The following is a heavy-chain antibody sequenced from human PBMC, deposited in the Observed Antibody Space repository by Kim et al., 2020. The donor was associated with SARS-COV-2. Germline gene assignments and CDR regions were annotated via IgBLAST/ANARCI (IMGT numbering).Heavy chain of an antibody. D-gene: IGHD2-15*01. CDR3: AREDSDYSADY. V-gene: IGHV4-30-2*05. Sequence: YYNPSLKSRVTISVDTSKNQFSLKLSSVTAADTAVYYCAREDSDYSADYWGQGTLVTVSS. J-gene: IGHJ4*02.